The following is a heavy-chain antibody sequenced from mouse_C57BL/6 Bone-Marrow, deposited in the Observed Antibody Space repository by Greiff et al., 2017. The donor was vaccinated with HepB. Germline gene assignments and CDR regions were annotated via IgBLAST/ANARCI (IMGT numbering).Heavy chain of an antibody. D-gene: IGHD1-1*01. Sequence: QVQLQQPGAELVKPGASVKLSCKASGYTFTSYWMHWVKQRPGQGLEWIGMIHPNSGSTNYNEKFKSKATLTVDKSSSTAYMQLSGLTSEESAVYYCARDYGSSYFDYWGQGTTLTVSS. CDR2: IHPNSGST. CDR3: ARDYGSSYFDY. J-gene: IGHJ2*01. CDR1: GYTFTSYW. V-gene: IGHV1-64*01.